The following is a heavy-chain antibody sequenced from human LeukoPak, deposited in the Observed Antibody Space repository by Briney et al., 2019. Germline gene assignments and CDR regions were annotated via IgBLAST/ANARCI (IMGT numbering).Heavy chain of an antibody. V-gene: IGHV1-46*02. J-gene: IGHJ5*02. Sequence: GASVKVSCKTSGYTFKNYGLSWLRQASGQGLEWMGIINPSGGTTTYAQKFQGNITMTRDTSTSTVYMEMTSLTSEDTAVYYCARSEYSKSIWFDPWGQGTLVTVSS. CDR2: INPSGGTT. CDR3: ARSEYSKSIWFDP. CDR1: GYTFKNYG. D-gene: IGHD6-6*01.